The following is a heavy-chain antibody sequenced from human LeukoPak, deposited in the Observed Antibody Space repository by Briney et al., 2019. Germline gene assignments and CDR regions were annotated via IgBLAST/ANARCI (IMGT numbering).Heavy chain of an antibody. Sequence: GDSVKVSCKASGYTFTSYYMHWVRQAPGQGLEWMGIINPSGGSTSYAQKFQGRVTMTRDTSTSTVYMELSSLRSEDTAVYYCARAGYGGNYDYWGQGTLVTVSS. CDR1: GYTFTSYY. CDR2: INPSGGST. J-gene: IGHJ4*02. CDR3: ARAGYGGNYDY. D-gene: IGHD4-23*01. V-gene: IGHV1-46*01.